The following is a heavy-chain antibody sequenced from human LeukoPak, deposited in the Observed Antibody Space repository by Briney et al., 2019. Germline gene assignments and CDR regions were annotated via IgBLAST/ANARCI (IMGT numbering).Heavy chain of an antibody. D-gene: IGHD2-15*01. J-gene: IGHJ5*02. CDR3: ARQEYCSGGSCYTWFDP. CDR2: IYPADSDI. CDR1: GYSINNYW. V-gene: IGHV5-51*01. Sequence: ESLKISCKGSGYSINNYWIGWVRQMPGKGLEWMGIIYPADSDIRYSPSFQGQVTISADKSISTAYLQWSSLKASDTAMYHCARQEYCSGGSCYTWFDPWGQGTLVTVSS.